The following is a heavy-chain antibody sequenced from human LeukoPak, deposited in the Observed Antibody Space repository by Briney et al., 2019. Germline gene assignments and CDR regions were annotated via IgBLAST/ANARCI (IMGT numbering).Heavy chain of an antibody. CDR2: INPTGGST. CDR1: GYTFTSYY. V-gene: IGHV1-46*01. CDR3: ARALAVTGRGPRDFDF. Sequence: ASVKVSCKASGYTFTSYYMHWVRQAPGQGLEWMGLINPTGGSTGYAQKFQGRITMTTDTSTSTAHMELRSLTSDDTAVYYCARALAVTGRGPRDFDFWGQGTLVTVSS. J-gene: IGHJ4*02. D-gene: IGHD6-19*01.